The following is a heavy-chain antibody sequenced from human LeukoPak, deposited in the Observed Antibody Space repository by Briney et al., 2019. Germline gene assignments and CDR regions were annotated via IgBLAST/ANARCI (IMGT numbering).Heavy chain of an antibody. CDR3: ARHPPSISSGWYYFDY. J-gene: IGHJ4*02. D-gene: IGHD6-19*01. CDR2: IYYSGST. Sequence: SETLSLTCTVSGGSISSSSYYWGWIRQPPGKGLEWIGSIYYSGSTYYNPSLKSRVTISVDTSKNQFSLKLSSVTAADAAVYYCARHPPSISSGWYYFDYWGQGTLVTVSS. CDR1: GGSISSSSYY. V-gene: IGHV4-39*01.